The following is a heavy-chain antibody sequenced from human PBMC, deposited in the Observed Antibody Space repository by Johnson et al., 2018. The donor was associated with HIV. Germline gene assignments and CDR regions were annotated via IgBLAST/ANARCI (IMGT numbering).Heavy chain of an antibody. CDR1: GFTVSSNY. J-gene: IGHJ3*02. V-gene: IGHV3-53*01. CDR3: ARRCSSSSCSHGAFDI. CDR2: LYSDGRT. D-gene: IGHD2-2*01. Sequence: MLLVESGGGLIQPGGSLRLSCAASGFTVSSNYMSWVRQAPGKGLEWVSVLYSDGRTYYADSVKGRFTISRDGSKNTLFLQMNSLRAEDTAVYYCARRCSSSSCSHGAFDIWGQGTVVTVSS.